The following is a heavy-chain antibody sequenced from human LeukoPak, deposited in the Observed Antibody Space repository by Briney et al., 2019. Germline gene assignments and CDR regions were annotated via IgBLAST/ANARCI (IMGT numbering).Heavy chain of an antibody. J-gene: IGHJ4*02. CDR3: ARGKRRITMVRGVISKDYYFDY. CDR1: GGTFSSYA. V-gene: IGHV1-69*05. Sequence: SVKVSCKASGGTFSSYAISWVRQAPGQGLEWMGGIIPIFGTANYAQKFQGRVTMTRNTSISTAYMELSSLRSEDTAVYYCARGKRRITMVRGVISKDYYFDYWGQGTLVTVSS. CDR2: IIPIFGTA. D-gene: IGHD3-10*01.